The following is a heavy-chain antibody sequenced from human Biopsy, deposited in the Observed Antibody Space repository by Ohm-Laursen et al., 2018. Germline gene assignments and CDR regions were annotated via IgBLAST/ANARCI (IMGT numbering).Heavy chain of an antibody. CDR2: IYSGDST. V-gene: IGHV3-53*01. D-gene: IGHD6-25*01. CDR1: GFVVSGTQ. J-gene: IGHJ4*02. Sequence: GPLRLSCAASGFVVSGTQMSWVRQAPWKGLAWVSVIYSGDSTYYADSVKGRFTISRDESKNTLYLQMNRLRAEDTAVYHCARATYSSGHKIDSWGQGTLVTVSS. CDR3: ARATYSSGHKIDS.